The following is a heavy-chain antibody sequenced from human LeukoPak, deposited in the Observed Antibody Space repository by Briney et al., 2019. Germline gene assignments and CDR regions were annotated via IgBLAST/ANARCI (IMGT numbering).Heavy chain of an antibody. CDR2: IKQDGSEK. CDR1: GFTFSSYS. Sequence: GGSLRLSCAASGFTFSSYSMSWVRQAPGKGLEWVANIKQDGSEKYYVDSVKGRFTISRDNAKNSLYLQMNSLRAEDTAVYYCARRIWGSPQPVFDYWGQGTLVTVSS. J-gene: IGHJ4*02. V-gene: IGHV3-7*01. D-gene: IGHD3-16*01. CDR3: ARRIWGSPQPVFDY.